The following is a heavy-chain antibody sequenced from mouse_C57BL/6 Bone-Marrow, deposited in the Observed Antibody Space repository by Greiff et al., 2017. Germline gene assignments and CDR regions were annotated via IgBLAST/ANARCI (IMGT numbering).Heavy chain of an antibody. J-gene: IGHJ4*01. D-gene: IGHD4-1*02. CDR3: ARSTGTMDY. CDR1: GFTFSDYY. Sequence: EVQVVESGGGLVQPGGSLKLSCAASGFTFSDYYMYWVRQTPEKRLEWVAYISNGGGSTYYPDTVKGRFTISRDNAKNTLYLQLSRLKSEDTAMYYCARSTGTMDYWGQGTSVTVSS. CDR2: ISNGGGST. V-gene: IGHV5-12*01.